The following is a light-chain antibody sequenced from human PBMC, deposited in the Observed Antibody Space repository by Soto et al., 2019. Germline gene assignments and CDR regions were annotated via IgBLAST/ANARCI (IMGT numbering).Light chain of an antibody. J-gene: IGKJ5*01. CDR3: QQSYTSPTT. V-gene: IGKV1-39*01. Sequence: DIQMPQSPSFLSASVGDRVTITCRASQSIGKHLNWYQQKPGKAPKFLIYGASTLQSGVPSRFTGSGSGTDFTLTVSSLQAEDFATYYCQQSYTSPTTFGQGTRLGIK. CDR1: QSIGKH. CDR2: GAS.